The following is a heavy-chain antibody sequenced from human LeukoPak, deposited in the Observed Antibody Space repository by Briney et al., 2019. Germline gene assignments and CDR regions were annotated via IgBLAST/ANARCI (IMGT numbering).Heavy chain of an antibody. D-gene: IGHD6-19*01. CDR1: GFTFSSYG. CDR3: AKDFGSAVAGTAFDI. Sequence: PGGSLRLSCAASGFTFSSYGMHWVRQAPGKGLEWVAVISYDGSNKYYADSVKGRFTISRDNSKNTLYLQMNSLRAEDTAVFYCAKDFGSAVAGTAFDIWGQGTMVTVSS. CDR2: ISYDGSNK. V-gene: IGHV3-30*18. J-gene: IGHJ3*02.